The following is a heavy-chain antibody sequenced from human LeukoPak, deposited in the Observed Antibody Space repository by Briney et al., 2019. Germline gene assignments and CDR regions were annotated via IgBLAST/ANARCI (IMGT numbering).Heavy chain of an antibody. Sequence: SQTLSPTCTVSGGSISSGDYYWSWIRQPPGKGLEWIGYICYSGSTYYNPSLKSRVTISVDTSKNQFSLKLSSVTAADAAVYYCASHLVVPAAMDNYYGMDVWGKGTTVTVSS. CDR1: GGSISSGDYY. CDR3: ASHLVVPAAMDNYYGMDV. D-gene: IGHD2-2*01. J-gene: IGHJ6*04. CDR2: ICYSGST. V-gene: IGHV4-30-4*01.